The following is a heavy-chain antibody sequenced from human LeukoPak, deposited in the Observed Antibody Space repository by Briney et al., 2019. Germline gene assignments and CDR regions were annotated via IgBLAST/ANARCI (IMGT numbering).Heavy chain of an antibody. CDR3: ARDTEWPLNWFDP. D-gene: IGHD3-3*01. J-gene: IGHJ5*02. CDR1: GYTFTGYC. V-gene: IGHV1-2*02. CDR2: INPNSGGT. Sequence: ASVKVSCKASGYTFTGYCMHWVRQAPGQGLEWMGWINPNSGGTNYAQKFQGRVTMTRDTSISTAYMELSRLRSDDTAVYYCARDTEWPLNWFDPWGQGTLVTVSS.